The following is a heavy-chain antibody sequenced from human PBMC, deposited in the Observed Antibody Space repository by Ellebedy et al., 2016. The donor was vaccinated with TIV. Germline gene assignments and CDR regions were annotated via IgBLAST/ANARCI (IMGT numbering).Heavy chain of an antibody. Sequence: SETLSLTXPVSGGSISSYTYYWGWIRQPPGKGLEWIGSIYYSGSTYSNPSLKSRVTISVDTSKNQFSLKLSSVTAADTAVYYCASYDYGGNSPFDPWGQGTLVTVSS. J-gene: IGHJ5*02. CDR3: ASYDYGGNSPFDP. D-gene: IGHD4-23*01. CDR1: GGSISSYTYY. CDR2: IYYSGST. V-gene: IGHV4-39*01.